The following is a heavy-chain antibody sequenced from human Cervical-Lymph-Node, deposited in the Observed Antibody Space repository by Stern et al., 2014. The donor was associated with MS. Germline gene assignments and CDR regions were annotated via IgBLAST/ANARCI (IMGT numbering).Heavy chain of an antibody. J-gene: IGHJ5*02. CDR2: IYWDDDK. CDR3: ARSLWGAVFDP. Sequence: ESGPTLVKPTQTLTLTCLFSGFSLSTSGVGVGWIRQPPGKALEWLALIYWDDDKRYSPSLKSRLTIAKDTSKNQVVLTMTNMDPVDTATYYCARSLWGAVFDPWGQGTLVTVSS. D-gene: IGHD3-16*01. V-gene: IGHV2-5*02. CDR1: GFSLSTSGVG.